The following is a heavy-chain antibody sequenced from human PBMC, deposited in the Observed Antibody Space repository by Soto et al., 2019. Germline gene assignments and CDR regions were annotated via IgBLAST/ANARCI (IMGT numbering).Heavy chain of an antibody. CDR2: IYYSGST. D-gene: IGHD4-17*01. CDR3: ARASVYGDYRENYFDY. V-gene: IGHV4-59*01. CDR1: GGSISSYY. J-gene: IGHJ4*02. Sequence: SETLSLTCTVSGGSISSYYWSWIRQPPGKGLEWIGYIYYSGSTNYNPSLKSRVTISVDTSKNQFSLKLSSVTAADTAVYYCARASVYGDYRENYFDYWGQGTLVNVSS.